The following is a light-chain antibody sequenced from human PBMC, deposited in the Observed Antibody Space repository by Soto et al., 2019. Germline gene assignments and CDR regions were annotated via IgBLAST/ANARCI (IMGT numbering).Light chain of an antibody. Sequence: QSALTQPASVSGSPGQSITISCTGTSSDVGGYNYVSWYQQHPGKAPKLMIYEVSNRPSGVSNRFSGSKSGNTPSLTISGLQAEDEADYYSSSSTSSSTRVFGGGTKLTVL. V-gene: IGLV2-14*01. CDR1: SSDVGGYNY. CDR3: SSSTSSSTRV. J-gene: IGLJ3*02. CDR2: EVS.